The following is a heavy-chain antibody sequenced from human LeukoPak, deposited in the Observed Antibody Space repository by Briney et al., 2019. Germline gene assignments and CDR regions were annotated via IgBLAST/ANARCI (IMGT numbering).Heavy chain of an antibody. CDR1: GGSISSSSYY. CDR2: IYYSGIT. Sequence: SETLSLXCTVSGGSISSSSYYWGWIRQPPGKGLEWIGSIYYSGITYYNPSLKSRVTISVDTSKNQFSLKLSSVTAADTAVYYCAVAGLNLRFLEWLLSGWGQGTLVTVSS. J-gene: IGHJ4*02. CDR3: AVAGLNLRFLEWLLSG. D-gene: IGHD3-3*01. V-gene: IGHV4-39*01.